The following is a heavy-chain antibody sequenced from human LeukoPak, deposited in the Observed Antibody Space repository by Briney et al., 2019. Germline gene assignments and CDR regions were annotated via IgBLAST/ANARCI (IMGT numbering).Heavy chain of an antibody. CDR3: ARDRGYSSSGLVWFDP. CDR2: IYYNGST. V-gene: IGHV4-59*02. Sequence: PSETLSLTCTVSGGSVSGYYWSWIRQPPGKGLEWIGYIYYNGSTNYNPSLKSRVTISVDTSENQFSLKLTSETAADTAVYYCARDRGYSSSGLVWFDPWGHGILVTVSS. J-gene: IGHJ5*02. CDR1: GGSVSGYY. D-gene: IGHD6-13*01.